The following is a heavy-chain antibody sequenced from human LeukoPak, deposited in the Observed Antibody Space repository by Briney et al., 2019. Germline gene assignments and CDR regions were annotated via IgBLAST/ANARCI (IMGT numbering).Heavy chain of an antibody. J-gene: IGHJ4*02. CDR3: ARAYSGYDPYFDY. D-gene: IGHD5-12*01. CDR1: GFIFGDYN. V-gene: IGHV3-23*01. CDR2: ISGSGGST. Sequence: GGSLRLSCAASGFIFGDYNMNWVRQAPGKGLEWVSAISGSGGSTYYADSVKGRFTISRDNSKNTLYLQMNSLRAEDTAVYYCARAYSGYDPYFDYWGQGTLVTVSS.